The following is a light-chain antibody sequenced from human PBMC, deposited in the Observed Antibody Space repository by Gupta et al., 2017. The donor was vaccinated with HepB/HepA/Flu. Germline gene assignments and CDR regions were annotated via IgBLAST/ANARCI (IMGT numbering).Light chain of an antibody. Sequence: SSELTHDPAVSVAFGPTVRITCQGARLRSYDASGYQQKPGQAPVLVIYGKNNRPSGIPDRFSGSSSGNTAALTITGAQAEDEADYYCNSRDSSGNHWVFGGGTKLTVL. J-gene: IGLJ3*02. CDR3: NSRDSSGNHWV. V-gene: IGLV3-19*01. CDR1: RLRSYD. CDR2: GKN.